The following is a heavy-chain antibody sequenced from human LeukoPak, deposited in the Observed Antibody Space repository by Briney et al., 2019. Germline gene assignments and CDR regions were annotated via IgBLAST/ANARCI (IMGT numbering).Heavy chain of an antibody. Sequence: ASVKVSCKASGYXFTSYGFSWVRQAPGRGLEWMGRISAYNGDTSYAQRFQGRVTMTTDTSTTTVYMELRSLRSDDTAVYYCARDYVAMSTIRDFGYWGQGTLVTVSS. V-gene: IGHV1-18*04. CDR2: ISAYNGDT. CDR1: GYXFTSYG. J-gene: IGHJ4*02. CDR3: ARDYVAMSTIRDFGY. D-gene: IGHD5-24*01.